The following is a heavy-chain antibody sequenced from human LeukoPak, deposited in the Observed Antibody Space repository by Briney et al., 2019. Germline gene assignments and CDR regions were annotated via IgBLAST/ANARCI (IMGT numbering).Heavy chain of an antibody. J-gene: IGHJ4*02. CDR1: GFTFSSYE. Sequence: GGSLRLSCAASGFTFSSYEMNWVRQAPGKGLEWVSYISSSGSTIYYADSVKGRFTISRDNAKNSLYLQMNSLRAEDTAVYYCARDTVVRGVLIYQKFDYWGQGTLVTVSS. D-gene: IGHD3-10*01. V-gene: IGHV3-48*03. CDR2: ISSSGSTI. CDR3: ARDTVVRGVLIYQKFDY.